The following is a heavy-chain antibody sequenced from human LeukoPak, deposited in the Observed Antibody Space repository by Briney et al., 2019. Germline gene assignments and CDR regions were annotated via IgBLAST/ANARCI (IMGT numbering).Heavy chain of an antibody. D-gene: IGHD2-15*01. CDR2: ISSSGSTI. Sequence: PGGSLRLSCAASGFTFSDYYMSWIRQAPGKGLEWVSYISSSGSTIYYADSVKGRFTISRDNAKNSLYLQMNSLRAEDTAVYYCARGIYCSGGSCYSSYYYYYMDVWGKGTTVTISS. CDR1: GFTFSDYY. J-gene: IGHJ6*03. V-gene: IGHV3-11*04. CDR3: ARGIYCSGGSCYSSYYYYYMDV.